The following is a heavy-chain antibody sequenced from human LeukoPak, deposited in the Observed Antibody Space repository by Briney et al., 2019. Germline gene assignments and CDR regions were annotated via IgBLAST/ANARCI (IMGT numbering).Heavy chain of an antibody. D-gene: IGHD1-1*01. CDR3: ARPGFGTNLVGY. J-gene: IGHJ4*02. CDR2: INHSGST. Sequence: PSETLSLTCAVYGGSFSGYYWSWIRQPPGKGLEWIGEINHSGSTNYNPSLKSRVTISVDTSKNQFSLKLSSVTAADTAVYYCARPGFGTNLVGYWGQGTLVTVSS. CDR1: GGSFSGYY. V-gene: IGHV4-34*01.